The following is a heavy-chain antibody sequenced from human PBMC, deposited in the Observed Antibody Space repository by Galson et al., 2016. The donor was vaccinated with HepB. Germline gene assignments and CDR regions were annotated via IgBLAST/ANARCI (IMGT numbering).Heavy chain of an antibody. Sequence: PALVKPTQTLTLTCSFSGFSLKTTGMCVSWIRQSPGKALQWLAAIDWDLDKHYSPSLRTRLTISKDPSEDRVLLSLANVDPVDTGIYYCARITIDRGVFNGMDVWGQGTTITVS. CDR3: ARITIDRGVFNGMDV. CDR1: GFSLKTTGMC. CDR2: IDWDLDK. J-gene: IGHJ6*02. V-gene: IGHV2-70*13. D-gene: IGHD1-14*01.